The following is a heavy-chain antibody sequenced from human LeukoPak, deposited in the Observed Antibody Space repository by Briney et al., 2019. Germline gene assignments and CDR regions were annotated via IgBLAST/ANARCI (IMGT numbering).Heavy chain of an antibody. D-gene: IGHD7-27*01. J-gene: IGHJ3*02. V-gene: IGHV4-39*07. CDR1: GGSISSSSYY. CDR2: IYYSGST. CDR3: ARDQGLGAFDI. Sequence: PSETLSLTCTVSGGSISSSSYYWGWIRQLPGKGLGWIGSIYYSGSTYYNPSLKSRVTISVDTSKNQFSLKLSSVTAADTAVYYCARDQGLGAFDIWGQGTMVTVSS.